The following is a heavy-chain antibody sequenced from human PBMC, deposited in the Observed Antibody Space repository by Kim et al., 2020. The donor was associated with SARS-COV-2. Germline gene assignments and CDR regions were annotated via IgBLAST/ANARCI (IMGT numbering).Heavy chain of an antibody. Sequence: SETLSLTCTVSGGSISSSSYYWGWIRQPPGKGLEWIGSIYYSGSTYYNPSLKSRVTISVDTSKNQFSLKLSSVTAADTAVYYCAREGHLVHAFDIWGQGTMVTVSS. J-gene: IGHJ3*02. CDR2: IYYSGST. CDR3: AREGHLVHAFDI. CDR1: GGSISSSSYY. V-gene: IGHV4-39*07.